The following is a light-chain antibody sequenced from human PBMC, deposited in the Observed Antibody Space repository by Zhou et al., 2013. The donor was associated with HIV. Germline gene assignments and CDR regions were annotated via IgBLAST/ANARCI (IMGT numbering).Light chain of an antibody. CDR3: QQCRNSPWT. CDR1: QGISSW. Sequence: DIQMTQSPSSVSASVGDRVTITCRASQGISSWLAWYQQKPGKAPKLLIYAASSLQSGVPSRFSGSGSGTEFTLTITSLQPADIATYYCQQCRNSPWTFGQGDQGGNET. CDR2: AAS. V-gene: IGKV1-12*02. J-gene: IGKJ1*01.